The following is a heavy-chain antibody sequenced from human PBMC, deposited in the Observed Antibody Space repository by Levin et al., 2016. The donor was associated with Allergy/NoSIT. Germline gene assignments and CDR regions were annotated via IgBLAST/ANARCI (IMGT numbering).Heavy chain of an antibody. CDR2: IWYDGSNK. D-gene: IGHD6-13*01. J-gene: IGHJ5*02. CDR3: ARDKAAAGTKRNNWFDP. CDR1: GFTFSSYG. Sequence: GESLKISCAASGFTFSSYGMHWVRQAPGKGLEWVAVIWYDGSNKYYADSVKGRFTISRDNSKNTLYLQMNSLRAEDTAVYYCARDKAAAGTKRNNWFDPWGQGTLVTVSS. V-gene: IGHV3-33*01.